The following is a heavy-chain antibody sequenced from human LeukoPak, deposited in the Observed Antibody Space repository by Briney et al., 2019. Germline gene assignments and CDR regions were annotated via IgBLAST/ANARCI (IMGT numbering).Heavy chain of an antibody. Sequence: ASVKVSCKASGYTFTGYYMHWVRQAPGQGLEWMGWINPNSGGTNYAQKFQGRVTMTRDTSISTAYMELSRLGSDDTAVYYCARGVLLFGWFDPWGQGTLVAVSS. CDR2: INPNSGGT. CDR1: GYTFTGYY. CDR3: ARGVLLFGWFDP. J-gene: IGHJ5*02. V-gene: IGHV1-2*02. D-gene: IGHD2-21*02.